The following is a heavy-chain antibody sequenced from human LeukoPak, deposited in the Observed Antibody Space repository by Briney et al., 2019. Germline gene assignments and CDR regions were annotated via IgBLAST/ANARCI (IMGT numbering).Heavy chain of an antibody. V-gene: IGHV4-30-2*01. J-gene: IGHJ5*02. CDR2: IYHSGST. Sequence: SETLSLTCTVSGGSISSGGYYWSWIRQPPGKGLEWIGYIYHSGSTYYNPSLKSRVTISVDRSKNQFSLKLSSVTAADTAVYYCARVYRQQQLVRSGNWFDPWGQGTLVTVSS. D-gene: IGHD6-13*01. CDR1: GGSISSGGYY. CDR3: ARVYRQQQLVRSGNWFDP.